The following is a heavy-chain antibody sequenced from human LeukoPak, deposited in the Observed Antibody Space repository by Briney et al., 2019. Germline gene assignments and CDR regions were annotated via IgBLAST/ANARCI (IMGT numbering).Heavy chain of an antibody. CDR3: ARSYSSSLAYNWFDP. CDR2: ISSSSSYI. D-gene: IGHD6-13*01. CDR1: GFTFSSYS. V-gene: IGHV3-21*01. J-gene: IGHJ5*02. Sequence: PGGSLRLSCAASGFTFSSYSMNRVRQAPGKGLEWVSSISSSSSYIYYADSVKGRFTISRDNAKNSLYLQMNSLRAEDTAVYYCARSYSSSLAYNWFDPWGQGTLVTVSS.